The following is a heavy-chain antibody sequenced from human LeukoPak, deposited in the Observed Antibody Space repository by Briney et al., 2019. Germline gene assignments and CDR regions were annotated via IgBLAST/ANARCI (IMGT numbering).Heavy chain of an antibody. CDR2: IYYSGST. J-gene: IGHJ6*03. Sequence: SETLSLTCTVSGGSIINYYWTWIRQPPGKGLEWIGHIYYSGSTNYNPSLNSRVTISVDTSKKQFSLKLTSVITADTAVYYCARVAKHFRGGLSFYFMDVWGIGTTVTISS. CDR1: GGSIINYY. V-gene: IGHV4-59*01. CDR3: ARVAKHFRGGLSFYFMDV. D-gene: IGHD3-10*01.